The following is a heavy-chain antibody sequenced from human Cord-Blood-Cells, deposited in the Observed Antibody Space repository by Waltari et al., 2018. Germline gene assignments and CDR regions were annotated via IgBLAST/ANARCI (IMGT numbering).Heavy chain of an antibody. Sequence: QLQLQESGPGLVKPSETLSLTCTVSGGSISSSSYYWGWIRQPPGKGLEWIGSIYYSGRTSYNPSLKSRVTISVDTAKNQFSLKLSSVTAADTAVYYCARMGDYAFDIWGQGTMVTVSS. D-gene: IGHD3-16*01. CDR3: ARMGDYAFDI. CDR1: GGSISSSSYY. CDR2: IYYSGRT. V-gene: IGHV4-39*01. J-gene: IGHJ3*02.